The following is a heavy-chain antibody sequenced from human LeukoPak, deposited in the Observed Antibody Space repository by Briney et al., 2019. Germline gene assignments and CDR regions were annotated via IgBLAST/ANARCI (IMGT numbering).Heavy chain of an antibody. J-gene: IGHJ4*02. Sequence: GGSLRLSCAASGFTFSDYYMSWIRQAPGKGLEWVSYISSSGSTIYYADSVKGRFTISRDNAKNSLYLQMNSLRAEDTAVYYCARDQFGGYYYDSSGLGYWSQGTLVTVSS. D-gene: IGHD3-22*01. CDR1: GFTFSDYY. CDR2: ISSSGSTI. CDR3: ARDQFGGYYYDSSGLGY. V-gene: IGHV3-11*01.